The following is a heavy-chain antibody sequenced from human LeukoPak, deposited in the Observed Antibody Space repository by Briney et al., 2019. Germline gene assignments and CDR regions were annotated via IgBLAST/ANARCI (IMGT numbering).Heavy chain of an antibody. Sequence: SETLSLTCSVSGGSISSSNWWSWVRQSPGKGLEWIGEIYHSGSTNYNPSLESRVAISVDKSKNQFSLKLSSVTAADTAMYYCARVIATTGTVVEVYWGQGTLVTVSS. CDR1: GGSISSSNW. D-gene: IGHD6-13*01. J-gene: IGHJ4*02. CDR3: ARVIATTGTVVEVY. CDR2: IYHSGST. V-gene: IGHV4-4*02.